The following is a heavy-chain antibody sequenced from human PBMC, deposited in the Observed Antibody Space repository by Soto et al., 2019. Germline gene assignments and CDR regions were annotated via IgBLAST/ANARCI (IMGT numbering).Heavy chain of an antibody. CDR2: INPNSGGT. J-gene: IGHJ4*02. Sequence: ASVKVSFKASGYTLTGYYMHWVRQAPGQGLEWMGWINPNSGGTNYAQKFQGRVTMTRDTSISTAYMELSRLRSDDTAVYYCAREAFSHDSSGSPDFDYWGQGTLVTVSS. V-gene: IGHV1-2*02. CDR3: AREAFSHDSSGSPDFDY. D-gene: IGHD3-22*01. CDR1: GYTLTGYY.